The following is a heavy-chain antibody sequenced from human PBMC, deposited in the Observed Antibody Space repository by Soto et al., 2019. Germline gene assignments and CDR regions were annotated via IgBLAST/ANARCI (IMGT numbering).Heavy chain of an antibody. CDR1: GYSFTSYW. D-gene: IGHD1-20*01. Sequence: PGESLKISCKGSGYSFTSYWIGWVRQMPGKGLEWMGIIYPGDSDTRYSPSFQGQVTIPADKSISTAYLQWSSLKASDTAMYYCARDLRAAARNNGNGNWFDPWGQGTLVTV. J-gene: IGHJ5*02. CDR3: ARDLRAAARNNGNGNWFDP. CDR2: IYPGDSDT. V-gene: IGHV5-51*01.